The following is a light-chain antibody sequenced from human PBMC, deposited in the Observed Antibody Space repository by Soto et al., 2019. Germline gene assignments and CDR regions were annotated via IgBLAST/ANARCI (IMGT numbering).Light chain of an antibody. CDR2: GAS. CDR1: QSASSSY. CDR3: QQYGSPPPNMYT. Sequence: EIVLTQSPGNLSLSPGERATLSCRASQSASSSYLAWYQQKPGQAPRLLIYGASSRATGIPDRFSGSGSGTHFTLTISRLEPEDFAVYYCQQYGSPPPNMYTFGHGTKLEIK. V-gene: IGKV3-20*01. J-gene: IGKJ2*01.